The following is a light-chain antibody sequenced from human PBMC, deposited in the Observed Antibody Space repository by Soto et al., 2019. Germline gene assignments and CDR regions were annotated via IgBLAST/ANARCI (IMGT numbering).Light chain of an antibody. Sequence: QSALTQPASVSGSPGQSITISCTGTSSDVGAYDYVSWYQHHPGKAPKLLIYEVSNRPSGVSNRFSGSKSGNTASLTISGLQAEDEADYYCSSWTSSTTQVLGGGTKVTVL. CDR2: EVS. V-gene: IGLV2-14*01. CDR3: SSWTSSTTQV. J-gene: IGLJ2*01. CDR1: SSDVGAYDY.